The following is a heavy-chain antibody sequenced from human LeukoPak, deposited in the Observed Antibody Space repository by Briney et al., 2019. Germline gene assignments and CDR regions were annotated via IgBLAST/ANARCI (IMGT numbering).Heavy chain of an antibody. J-gene: IGHJ4*02. CDR2: ISAYNGNT. CDR1: GYTFTSYG. V-gene: IGHV1-18*01. CDR3: AREEYYYDSSGYLVGIGGDY. D-gene: IGHD3-22*01. Sequence: ASVKVSCKASGYTFTSYGISWVRQAPGQGLEWMGWISAYNGNTNYAQKLQGRVTMTTDTSTSTAYMELRSLRSGDTAVYYCAREEYYYDSSGYLVGIGGDYWGQGTLVTVSS.